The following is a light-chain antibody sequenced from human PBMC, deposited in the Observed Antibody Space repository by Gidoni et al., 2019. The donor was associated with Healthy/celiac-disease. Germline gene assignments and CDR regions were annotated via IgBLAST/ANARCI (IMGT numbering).Light chain of an antibody. V-gene: IGKV3-11*01. CDR1: QSVSSY. J-gene: IGKJ4*01. CDR2: EAS. Sequence: VFTHSPSTLSLSPGERPTLSCRASQSVSSYLDWYQQKPGQAPRLLIYEASNRATGIPARFSGSGSGTDFTLTISSLEAEDFAVYYCQQRSNWPLTFGGGTKVEIK. CDR3: QQRSNWPLT.